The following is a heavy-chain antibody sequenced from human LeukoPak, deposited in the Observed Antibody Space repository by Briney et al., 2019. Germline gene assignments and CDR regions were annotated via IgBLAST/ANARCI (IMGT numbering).Heavy chain of an antibody. CDR1: GGSISSYY. CDR3: ARATHQRIYSGYDPFYYGLDV. Sequence: PSETLSLTCTVSGGSISSYYWTWIRQPPGKGLEWIGNIYYSGSTNYNPSLKSRGTISIDTSKHQFSLKLNSVTAADTAEYYCARATHQRIYSGYDPFYYGLDVWGQGTTVTVSS. J-gene: IGHJ6*02. V-gene: IGHV4-59*01. CDR2: IYYSGST. D-gene: IGHD5-12*01.